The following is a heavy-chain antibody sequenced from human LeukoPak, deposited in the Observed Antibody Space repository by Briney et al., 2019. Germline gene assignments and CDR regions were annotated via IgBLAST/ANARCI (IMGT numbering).Heavy chain of an antibody. CDR3: ARARGWNPPVGWFDP. V-gene: IGHV4-39*07. Sequence: SETLSLTCTVSGGSISSSSYYWGWIRQPPGKGLEWIGSIYYSGSTYYNPSLKSRVTISVDTSKNQFSLKLGSVTAADTAVYYCARARGWNPPVGWFDPWGQGTLVTVSS. D-gene: IGHD6-19*01. CDR2: IYYSGST. J-gene: IGHJ5*02. CDR1: GGSISSSSYY.